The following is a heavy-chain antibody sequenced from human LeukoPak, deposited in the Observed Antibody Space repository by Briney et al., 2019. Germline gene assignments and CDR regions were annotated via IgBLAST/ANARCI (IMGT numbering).Heavy chain of an antibody. Sequence: GGSLRLSCAASGFTFSSYDMNWVRQAPGKGLEWVSYISRGGSTIYYADSVKGRFTISRDNSKNTLYLQMNSLRAEDTAVYYCAKGYSSGWYAIDWGQGTLVTVSS. CDR2: ISRGGSTI. CDR3: AKGYSSGWYAID. V-gene: IGHV3-48*03. J-gene: IGHJ4*02. CDR1: GFTFSSYD. D-gene: IGHD6-19*01.